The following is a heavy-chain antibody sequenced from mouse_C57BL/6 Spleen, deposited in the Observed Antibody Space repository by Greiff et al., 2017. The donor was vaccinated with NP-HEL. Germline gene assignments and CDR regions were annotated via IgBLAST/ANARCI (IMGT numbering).Heavy chain of an antibody. J-gene: IGHJ3*01. CDR3: TSPGDYGAWFAY. V-gene: IGHV1-5*01. D-gene: IGHD2-4*01. Sequence: VQLQQSGTVLARPGASVKMSCKTSGYTFTSYWMHWVKQRPGQGLEWIGAIYPGNSDTSYNQKFKGKAKLTAVTSASTAYMELSSLTNEDSAVYYCTSPGDYGAWFAYWGQGTLVTVSA. CDR2: IYPGNSDT. CDR1: GYTFTSYW.